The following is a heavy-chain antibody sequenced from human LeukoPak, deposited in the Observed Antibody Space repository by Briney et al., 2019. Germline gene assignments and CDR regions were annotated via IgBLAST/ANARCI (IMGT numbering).Heavy chain of an antibody. CDR1: GFTFSNYA. J-gene: IGHJ4*02. V-gene: IGHV3-30-3*01. Sequence: GGSLRLSCAASGFTFSNYAMHWVRQAPGKGLEWVAVISYDGSNKYYADSMKGRFTISRDNSKNTLHLQMNSLRPEDTAVYYCARDFSGWYNFDYWGQGTLVTVSS. CDR3: ARDFSGWYNFDY. D-gene: IGHD6-19*01. CDR2: ISYDGSNK.